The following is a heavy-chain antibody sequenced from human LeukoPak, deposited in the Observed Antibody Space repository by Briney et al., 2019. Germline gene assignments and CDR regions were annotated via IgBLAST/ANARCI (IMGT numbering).Heavy chain of an antibody. V-gene: IGHV1-18*04. CDR1: GYTFTGYY. D-gene: IGHD5-12*01. CDR2: ISAYNGNT. CDR3: ARVPNIYSGYDHPDDY. Sequence: ASVKVSCKASGYTFTGYYMHWVRQAPGQGLEWMGWISAYNGNTNYAQKLQGRVTMTTDTSTSTAYMELRSLRSDDTAVYYCARVPNIYSGYDHPDDYWGQGTLVTVSS. J-gene: IGHJ4*02.